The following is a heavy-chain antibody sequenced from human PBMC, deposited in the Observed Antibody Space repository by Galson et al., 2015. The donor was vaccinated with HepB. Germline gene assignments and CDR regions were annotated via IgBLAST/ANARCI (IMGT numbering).Heavy chain of an antibody. V-gene: IGHV3-23*01. CDR1: GFTFSSYA. Sequence: SLRLSCAASGFTFSSYAMSWVRQAPGKGLEWVSAISGSGGSTYYADSVEGRFTISRDNSKNTLYLQMNSLRAEDTAVYYCAKGSACSSTSCYLNGDYWGQGTLVTVSS. D-gene: IGHD2-2*01. J-gene: IGHJ4*02. CDR3: AKGSACSSTSCYLNGDY. CDR2: ISGSGGST.